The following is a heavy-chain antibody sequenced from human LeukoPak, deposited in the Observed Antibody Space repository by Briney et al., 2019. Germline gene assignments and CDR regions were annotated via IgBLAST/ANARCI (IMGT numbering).Heavy chain of an antibody. J-gene: IGHJ4*02. D-gene: IGHD3-10*01. V-gene: IGHV3-15*01. Sequence: GGSLRLSCAASGFSISDDLMSWVRQAPGKGLEWVGRIKSESSGATTHYAAPVKGRFTISRDDSKNTLYLQLNSLKTDDTAVYYCTLIKGWGSGTYYLDYWGQGSLVTVSS. CDR1: GFSISDDL. CDR3: TLIKGWGSGTYYLDY. CDR2: IKSESSGATT.